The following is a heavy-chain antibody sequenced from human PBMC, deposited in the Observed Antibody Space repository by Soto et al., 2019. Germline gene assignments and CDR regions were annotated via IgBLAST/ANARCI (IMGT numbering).Heavy chain of an antibody. CDR2: ITAYNGNT. CDR1: GYTFTSYG. D-gene: IGHD1-26*01. CDR3: AVDSGGDSRLRY. V-gene: IGHV1-18*01. Sequence: QVQLVQSGAEVKKPGASVKVSCKASGYTFTSYGISWVRQAPGQGLEWMGWITAYNGNTNYAQKLQGRVAMTTDTSTSTAYMEHRTLSSDDTAVYFCAVDSGGDSRLRYWCQGTQDAVAS. J-gene: IGHJ4*02.